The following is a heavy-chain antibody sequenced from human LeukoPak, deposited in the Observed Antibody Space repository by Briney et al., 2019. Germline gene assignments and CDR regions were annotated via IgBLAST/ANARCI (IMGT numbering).Heavy chain of an antibody. V-gene: IGHV1-24*01. CDR3: ASTAVAGSDFDY. J-gene: IGHJ4*02. CDR1: GYTLTELS. D-gene: IGHD6-19*01. CDR2: FDPEDGET. Sequence: RVASVKVSCKVSGYTLTELSMHWVRQAPGKGLEWMGGFDPEDGETIYAQKFHGRVTMTEDTSTDTAYMELSSLRSEDTAVYYCASTAVAGSDFDYWGQGNLGTV.